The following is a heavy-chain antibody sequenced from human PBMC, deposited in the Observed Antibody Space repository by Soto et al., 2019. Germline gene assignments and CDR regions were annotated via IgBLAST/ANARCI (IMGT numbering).Heavy chain of an antibody. CDR2: IYHSGST. J-gene: IGHJ3*02. Sequence: SETLSLTCAVSGGSISSGGYSWSWIRQPPGKGLEWIGYIYHSGSTYYNPSLKSRVTISVDRSKNQFSLKLSSVTAADTAAYYCARATMTTVTGDAFDIWGQGTMVTVSS. CDR3: ARATMTTVTGDAFDI. D-gene: IGHD4-17*01. V-gene: IGHV4-30-2*01. CDR1: GGSISSGGYS.